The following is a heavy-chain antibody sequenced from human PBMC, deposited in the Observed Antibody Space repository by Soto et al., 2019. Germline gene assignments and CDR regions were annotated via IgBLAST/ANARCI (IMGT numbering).Heavy chain of an antibody. J-gene: IGHJ1*01. V-gene: IGHV4-39*01. CDR1: GGSISSSSYY. CDR3: ARSDGSSWYSSEYFQH. CDR2: IYYSGST. Sequence: TLSLTCTVSGGSISSSSYYWGWIRQPPGKGLEWIGSIYYSGSTYYNPSLKSRVTISVDTSKNQFSLKLSSVTAADTAVYYCARSDGSSWYSSEYFQHWGQGTLVTVSS. D-gene: IGHD6-19*01.